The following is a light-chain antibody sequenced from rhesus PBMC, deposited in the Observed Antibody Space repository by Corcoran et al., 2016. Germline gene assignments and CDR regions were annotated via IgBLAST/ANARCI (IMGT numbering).Light chain of an antibody. CDR3: QQHNSHPWT. J-gene: IGKJ1*01. V-gene: IGKV1-44*03. CDR2: VAA. CDR1: QTISSY. Sequence: DIQMTQSPSSLSAFVGYRVTITCRASQTISSYLAWYQQKPGKVPKLLIYVAATLQSGVPSRFSGSGSGTDFTLTISSLQPEDFATYYCQQHNSHPWTFGQGTKVEIK.